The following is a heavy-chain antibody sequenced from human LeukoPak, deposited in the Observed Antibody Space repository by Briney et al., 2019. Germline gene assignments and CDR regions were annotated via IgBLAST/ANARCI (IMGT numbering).Heavy chain of an antibody. CDR2: ISSSSSYI. V-gene: IGHV3-21*01. CDR3: ARDGQNDSPYSTDV. J-gene: IGHJ6*02. Sequence: PGGSLRLSCAASGFTFSSYSMNWVRQAPGKGLEWVSSISSSSSYIYYADSVKGRFTISRDNAKNSLYLQMNSLRAEDTAMYYCARDGQNDSPYSTDVWGQGTTVTVSS. CDR1: GFTFSSYS. D-gene: IGHD3-16*01.